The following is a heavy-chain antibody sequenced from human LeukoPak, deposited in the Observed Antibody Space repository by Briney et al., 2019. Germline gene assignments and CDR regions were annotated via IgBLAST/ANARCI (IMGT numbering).Heavy chain of an antibody. CDR2: ISYDGSNK. V-gene: IGHV3-30*18. D-gene: IGHD3-22*01. Sequence: GGSLRLSCAASGFTFSSYGMHWVRQAPGKGLEWVAVISYDGSNKYYADSVKGRFTTSRDNSENTLYLQMNSLRAEDTAVYYCAKARASDSSGYRAYYYGMDVWGQGTTVTVSS. J-gene: IGHJ6*02. CDR1: GFTFSSYG. CDR3: AKARASDSSGYRAYYYGMDV.